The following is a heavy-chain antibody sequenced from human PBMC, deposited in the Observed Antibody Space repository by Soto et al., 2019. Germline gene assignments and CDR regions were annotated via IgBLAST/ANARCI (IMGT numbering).Heavy chain of an antibody. CDR2: IYHSGST. V-gene: IGHV4-4*02. D-gene: IGHD5-12*01. CDR1: GGSISSSNW. J-gene: IGHJ4*02. Sequence: QVQLQESGPGLVKPSGTLSLTCAVSGGSISSSNWCSWVRQPPGKGLEWVGEIYHSGSTNYNPSLKSRVIISVEKSKKQFSLKLSSVTAADTAVYYCAISRYSYGMKTDYWGQGTLVTVSS. CDR3: AISRYSYGMKTDY.